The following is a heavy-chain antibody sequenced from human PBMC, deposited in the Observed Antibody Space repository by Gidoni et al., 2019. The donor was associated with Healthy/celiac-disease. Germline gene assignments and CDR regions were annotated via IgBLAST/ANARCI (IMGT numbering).Heavy chain of an antibody. V-gene: IGHV3-23*01. CDR1: GFTFSSYA. CDR2: ISGSGGST. Sequence: EVQLLESGGGLVQPGGSLRLSCAASGFTFSSYAMSWVRQAPGKGLEWVSAISGSGGSTYYADSVKGRFTISRDNSKNTLYLQMNSLRAEDTAVYCCAKDALLGDCGGDCYSPPSFFDYWGQGTLVTVSS. CDR3: AKDALLGDCGGDCYSPPSFFDY. J-gene: IGHJ4*02. D-gene: IGHD2-21*02.